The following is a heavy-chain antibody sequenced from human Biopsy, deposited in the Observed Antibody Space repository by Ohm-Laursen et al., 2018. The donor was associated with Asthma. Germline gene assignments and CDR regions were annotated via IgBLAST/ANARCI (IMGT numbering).Heavy chain of an antibody. CDR3: ARTFHFWSPYHAEHYQL. Sequence: GSLRLSCAASGFTFGDYWMSWVRQVTGKGPEWVANIKHDGTEKNHVDSLKGRFSISRDNAKNSLYLQMNSLRAEDTAVYYCARTFHFWSPYHAEHYQLWGQGTLVTVSS. J-gene: IGHJ1*01. V-gene: IGHV3-7*01. D-gene: IGHD3-3*02. CDR2: IKHDGTEK. CDR1: GFTFGDYW.